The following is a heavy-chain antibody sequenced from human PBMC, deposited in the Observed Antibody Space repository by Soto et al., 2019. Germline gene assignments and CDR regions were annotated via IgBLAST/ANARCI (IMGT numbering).Heavy chain of an antibody. V-gene: IGHV1-69*01. CDR2: IIPIFGTA. Sequence: VQLVQSGAEVKQPGSSVKVSCKASGGTFSSYAISWVRQAPGQGLEWMGGIIPIFGTANYAQEFQGRVTITADESTSTAYMELSSLRSEDTAMYYCARAGFSGTYYYYYGMDVWGQGTTVTVSS. CDR3: ARAGFSGTYYYYYGMDV. D-gene: IGHD5-12*01. J-gene: IGHJ6*02. CDR1: GGTFSSYA.